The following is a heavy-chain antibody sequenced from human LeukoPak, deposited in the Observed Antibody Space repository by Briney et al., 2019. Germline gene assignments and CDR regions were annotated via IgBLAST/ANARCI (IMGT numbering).Heavy chain of an antibody. V-gene: IGHV1-69*01. CDR1: GGTFSSYA. CDR3: ARAMGGHTALIGSGSPGAFDN. CDR2: IIPICGTA. D-gene: IGHD3-10*01. J-gene: IGHJ3*02. Sequence: SVKVSCKASGGTFSSYAISWVRQAPGQGLEWMGGIIPICGTANYAQKFQGRVTITADESTSTAYMELSSLRSEDTAVYYCARAMGGHTALIGSGSPGAFDNWGQGTMVTVSS.